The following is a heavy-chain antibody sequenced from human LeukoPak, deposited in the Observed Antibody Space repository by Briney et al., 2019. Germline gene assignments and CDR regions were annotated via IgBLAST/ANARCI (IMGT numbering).Heavy chain of an antibody. V-gene: IGHV1-2*02. D-gene: IGHD6-19*01. Sequence: GASVKVSCKASGYTFTGYYMHWVRQAPGQGLEWMGWINSNSGGTNYAQKFQGRVAMTRDTSISTAYMELNTLRSDDTAIYYCARAGPLPYSSDTYNWLDPWGQGTLVTVPS. CDR3: ARAGPLPYSSDTYNWLDP. J-gene: IGHJ5*02. CDR1: GYTFTGYY. CDR2: INSNSGGT.